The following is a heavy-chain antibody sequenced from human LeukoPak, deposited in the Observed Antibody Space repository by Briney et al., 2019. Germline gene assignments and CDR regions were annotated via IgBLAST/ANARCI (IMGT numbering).Heavy chain of an antibody. CDR2: ISGGGGGT. V-gene: IGHV3-23*01. CDR3: AKRSDNILPGFDY. Sequence: GGSLRLSCAASGFTFSSYDMNWVRQAPGKGLEWVSAISGGGGGTYYADSVKGRFTISRDNSKSTLYLQMNSLRADDTAVYYCAKRSDNILPGFDYWGQGTLVTVSS. D-gene: IGHD3-9*01. CDR1: GFTFSSYD. J-gene: IGHJ4*02.